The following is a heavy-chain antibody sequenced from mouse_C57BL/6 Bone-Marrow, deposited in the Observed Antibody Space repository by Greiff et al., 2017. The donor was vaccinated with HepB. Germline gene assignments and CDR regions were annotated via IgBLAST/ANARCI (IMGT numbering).Heavy chain of an antibody. CDR2: IWSGGST. Sequence: VHLVESGPGLVQPSQSLSITCTVSGFSLTSYGVHWVRQSPGKGLEWLGVIWSGGSTDYNAAFISRLSISKDNSKSQVFFKMNSLQADDTAIYYCARGVTTVVATNFDYWGQGTTLTVSS. J-gene: IGHJ2*01. CDR3: ARGVTTVVATNFDY. V-gene: IGHV2-2*01. CDR1: GFSLTSYG. D-gene: IGHD1-1*01.